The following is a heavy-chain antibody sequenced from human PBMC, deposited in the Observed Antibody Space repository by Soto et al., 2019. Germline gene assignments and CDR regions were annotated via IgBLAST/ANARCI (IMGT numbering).Heavy chain of an antibody. Sequence: QVQLVQSGAEVKKPGASVKVSCKASGYTFTSYDINWVRQATGQGLEWMGWMNPNSGNTGYAQKFQGRVTMTRNTSISTAYMELSSLRSEDTAVYYCARAPIQYSSSWRRRAYYYYGMDVWGQGTTVTVSS. CDR3: ARAPIQYSSSWRRRAYYYYGMDV. V-gene: IGHV1-8*01. CDR2: MNPNSGNT. D-gene: IGHD6-13*01. CDR1: GYTFTSYD. J-gene: IGHJ6*02.